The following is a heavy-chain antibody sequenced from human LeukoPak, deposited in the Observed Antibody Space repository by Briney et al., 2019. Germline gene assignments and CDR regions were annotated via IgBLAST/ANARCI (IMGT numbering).Heavy chain of an antibody. V-gene: IGHV3-33*01. J-gene: IGHJ4*02. D-gene: IGHD5-18*01. CDR1: GFTFSRYG. CDR3: AREEHGYSYGYPLGSDY. CDR2: IWYDGSNN. Sequence: GGSLRLSCAAAGFTFSRYGTQWVRQAPGKWLEWVAFIWYDGSNNYYADSVKGRFTISRANYKNTLYLHMHSLRAADTAVYYCAREEHGYSYGYPLGSDYWGQGTLVTVSS.